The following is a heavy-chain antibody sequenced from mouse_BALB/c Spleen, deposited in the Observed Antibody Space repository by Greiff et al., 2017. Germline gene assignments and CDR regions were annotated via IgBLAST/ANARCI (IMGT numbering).Heavy chain of an antibody. CDR2: ISTYYGDA. J-gene: IGHJ2*01. CDR1: GYTFTDYA. Sequence: QVQLQQSGAELVRPGVSVKISCKGSGYTFTDYAMHWVKQSHAKSLEWIGVISTYYGDASYNQKFKGKATMTVDKSSSTAYMELARLTSEDSAIYYCAREGDRYDVLDYWGQGTTLTVSS. CDR3: AREGDRYDVLDY. V-gene: IGHV1S137*01. D-gene: IGHD2-14*01.